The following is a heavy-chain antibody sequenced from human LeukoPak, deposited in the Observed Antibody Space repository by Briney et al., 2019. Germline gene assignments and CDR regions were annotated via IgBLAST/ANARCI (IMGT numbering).Heavy chain of an antibody. CDR2: IYHSGST. J-gene: IGHJ3*02. CDR3: ARDEGYCSGGSCYQSAFDI. D-gene: IGHD2-15*01. CDR1: GYSISSGYY. V-gene: IGHV4-38-2*02. Sequence: PSETLSLTCAVSGYSISSGYYWGWIRQPPGKGLEWIGSIYHSGSTYYNPSLKSRVTISVDTSKNQFSLKLSSVTAADTAVYYCARDEGYCSGGSCYQSAFDIWGQGTMVTVSS.